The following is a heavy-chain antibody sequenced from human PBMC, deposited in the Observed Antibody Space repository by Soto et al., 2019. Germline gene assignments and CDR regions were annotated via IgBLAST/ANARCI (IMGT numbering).Heavy chain of an antibody. V-gene: IGHV3-30*18. CDR2: ISYDGSNK. CDR1: GFTFSSYG. CDR3: AKAEKWLRRHRFDI. J-gene: IGHJ3*02. Sequence: QVQLVESGGGVVQPGRSLRLSCAASGFTFSSYGMHWVRQAPGKGLEWVAVISYDGSNKYYADSVKGRFTISRDNSKNSLYLQMNSLRAEDTAVDYCAKAEKWLRRHRFDIWGQGKMVTVSS. D-gene: IGHD5-18*01.